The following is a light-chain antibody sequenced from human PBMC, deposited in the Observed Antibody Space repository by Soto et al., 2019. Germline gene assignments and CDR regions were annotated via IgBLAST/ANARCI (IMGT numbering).Light chain of an antibody. CDR3: SSYTTSNTYV. J-gene: IGLJ1*01. V-gene: IGLV2-18*02. CDR1: SSDVGIYNS. Sequence: QSALTQPPSVSGSPGQSVTISCTGTSSDVGIYNSVSWYQQRPGTVPKLMIYEVTNRRSGVPDRFSGSRSGNTASLTISGLQAEDEADYYCSSYTTSNTYVFGTGTKLTVL. CDR2: EVT.